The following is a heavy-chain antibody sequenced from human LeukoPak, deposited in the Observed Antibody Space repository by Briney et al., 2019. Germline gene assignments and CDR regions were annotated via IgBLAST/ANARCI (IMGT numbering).Heavy chain of an antibody. V-gene: IGHV4-39*07. CDR1: GGSISSSSYY. CDR2: IYYSGST. D-gene: IGHD3/OR15-3a*01. J-gene: IGHJ4*02. CDR3: ARQTGSGLFILP. Sequence: TSETLSLTCTVSGGSISSSSYYWGWIRQPPGKGLEWIGSIYYSGSTYYNPSLKSRVTISVDTSKNQFSLKLSSVTAADTAVYYCARQTGSGLFILPGGQGTLVTVSS.